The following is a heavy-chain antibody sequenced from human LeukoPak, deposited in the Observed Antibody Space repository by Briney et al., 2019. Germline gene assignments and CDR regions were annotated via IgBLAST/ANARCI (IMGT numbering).Heavy chain of an antibody. Sequence: GASVKVSCKASGYTFTSYAMHWVRQAPGQRLEWMGWINAGNGNTKYSQKFQGRVTITRDTSASTAYMELSSLRSEDTAVYYCARGYYYGSGSYFWDFDYWGQGTLVTVSS. D-gene: IGHD3-10*01. CDR2: INAGNGNT. J-gene: IGHJ4*02. V-gene: IGHV1-3*01. CDR3: ARGYYYGSGSYFWDFDY. CDR1: GYTFTSYA.